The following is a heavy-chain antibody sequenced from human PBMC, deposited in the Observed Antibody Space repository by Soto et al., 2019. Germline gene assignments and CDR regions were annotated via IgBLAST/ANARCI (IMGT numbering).Heavy chain of an antibody. D-gene: IGHD3-10*01. V-gene: IGHV1-69*01. Sequence: QVPLVQSGAEVKKPGSSVKVSCKASGGIFSTYAISWLRQAHGQGLEWMGGIIPLFGTPNYAQRFQGRVTITADESTSTAYMELSRLRSEDTAVYYCARDRDDYGSGNYYNRIDFWGQGTLVTVSS. CDR1: GGIFSTYA. CDR2: IIPLFGTP. J-gene: IGHJ4*02. CDR3: ARDRDDYGSGNYYNRIDF.